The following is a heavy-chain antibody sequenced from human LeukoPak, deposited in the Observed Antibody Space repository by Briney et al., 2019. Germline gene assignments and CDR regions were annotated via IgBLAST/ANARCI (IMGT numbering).Heavy chain of an antibody. CDR1: GGSISSSSYY. V-gene: IGHV4-39*01. CDR2: IYYRGST. J-gene: IGHJ4*02. Sequence: SETLSLTCTVSGGSISSSSYYWGWIRQPPGKGLEWIGRIYYRGSTYYNPSLKSRVTISVDTSKNQFSLKLSSVTAADTAVYYCARQVVPAAMLLWFGELLYDYWGQGTLVTVSS. D-gene: IGHD3-10*01. CDR3: ARQVVPAAMLLWFGELLYDY.